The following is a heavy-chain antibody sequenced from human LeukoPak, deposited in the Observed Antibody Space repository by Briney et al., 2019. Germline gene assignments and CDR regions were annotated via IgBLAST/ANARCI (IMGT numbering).Heavy chain of an antibody. V-gene: IGHV3-30-3*01. CDR2: ISYDGSNK. CDR1: GFTFSSHA. D-gene: IGHD5-18*01. J-gene: IGHJ4*02. Sequence: GGSLRLSCAASGFTFSSHAMHWVRQAPGKGLEWVAVISYDGSNKYYADSVKGRFTISRDNSKNTLYLQMNSLRAEDTAVYYCARARGYSYGTLDYWGQGTLATVSS. CDR3: ARARGYSYGTLDY.